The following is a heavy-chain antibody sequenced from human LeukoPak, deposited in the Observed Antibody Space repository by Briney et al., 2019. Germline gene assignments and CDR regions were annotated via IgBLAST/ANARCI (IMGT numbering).Heavy chain of an antibody. J-gene: IGHJ4*02. CDR3: AKRGVVIRVILVGFHKEAYYFDS. V-gene: IGHV3-23*01. D-gene: IGHD3-22*01. CDR1: GITLSNYG. CDR2: ISDSGGST. Sequence: GGSLRLSCAVSGITLSNYGMSWVRQAPRKGLEWVAGISDSGGSTNYADSVKGRFTISRDNPKNTLYLQMNSLRAEDTAVYFCAKRGVVIRVILVGFHKEAYYFDSWGQGALVTVSS.